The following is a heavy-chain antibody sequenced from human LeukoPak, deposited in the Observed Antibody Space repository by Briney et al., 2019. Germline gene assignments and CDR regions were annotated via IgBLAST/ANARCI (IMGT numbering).Heavy chain of an antibody. V-gene: IGHV3-15*01. CDR1: GFTFSNAW. CDR3: TTASTVTYYYYSYYGMDV. Sequence: GGSLRLSCAAPGFTFSNAWMSWVRQAPGKGLEWVGRIKSKTDGGTTDYAAPVKGRFTISRDDSIKTLYLQMKSLKTEDTAVYYCTTASTVTYYYYSYYGMDVWGQGTTVTVSS. J-gene: IGHJ6*02. CDR2: IKSKTDGGTT. D-gene: IGHD4-17*01.